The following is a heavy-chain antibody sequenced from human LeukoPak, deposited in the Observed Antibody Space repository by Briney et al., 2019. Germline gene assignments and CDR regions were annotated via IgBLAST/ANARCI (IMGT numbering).Heavy chain of an antibody. J-gene: IGHJ4*02. D-gene: IGHD3-22*01. CDR3: ARDEHQYFHASSGRFDY. Sequence: GGSLRLSCAASGFTFSSYGMHWVRQAPGRGLEWVANIKQDGSEKYYVDSVKGRLTISRDNAKNSVYLQMNSLRAEDTAVYYCARDEHQYFHASSGRFDYWGQGTLVTVSS. V-gene: IGHV3-7*04. CDR2: IKQDGSEK. CDR1: GFTFSSYG.